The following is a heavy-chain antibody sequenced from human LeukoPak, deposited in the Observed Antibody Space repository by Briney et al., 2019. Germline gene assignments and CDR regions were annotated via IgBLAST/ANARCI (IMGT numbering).Heavy chain of an antibody. V-gene: IGHV4-59*01. CDR2: IYYSGST. CDR3: ARRRYCSSTSCTTNWYFDL. D-gene: IGHD2-2*01. Sequence: PSETLSLTCTVSGGSISSYYWSWIRQPPGKGLEWIGYIYYSGSTNYNPSLKSRVTISVDTSKNQFSLKLSSVTAADTAVYYCARRRYCSSTSCTTNWYFDLWGRGTLVTVSS. J-gene: IGHJ2*01. CDR1: GGSISSYY.